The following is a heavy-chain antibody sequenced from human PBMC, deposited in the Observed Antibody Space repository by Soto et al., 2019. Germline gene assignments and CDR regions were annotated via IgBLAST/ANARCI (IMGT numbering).Heavy chain of an antibody. J-gene: IGHJ6*02. CDR2: IKSKTDGGTT. D-gene: IGHD3-10*01. Sequence: PEGSLRLSCAASGFTYSNAWMSWVRQAPEKGLEWFGRIKSKTDGGTTDYAAPVKGRFTITRDDSKNTLYLQMNSLKTEDTAVYYCTTGILWFGEVHYGMDVWGQGTTVTVSS. CDR3: TTGILWFGEVHYGMDV. V-gene: IGHV3-15*01. CDR1: GFTYSNAW.